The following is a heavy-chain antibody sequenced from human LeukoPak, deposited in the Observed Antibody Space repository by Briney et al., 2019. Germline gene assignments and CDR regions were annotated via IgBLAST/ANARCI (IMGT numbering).Heavy chain of an antibody. CDR3: ARDTPLRLENWFDP. CDR2: IRYDGSNE. Sequence: GGSLRLSCAASGFTFSSYGMHWVRQAPGKGLEWVSFIRYDGSNEYYADSVRGRFTISRYNSKKTLYLQMNSLRSEDTAVYYCARDTPLRLENWFDPWGQGTLVTVSS. D-gene: IGHD1-1*01. V-gene: IGHV3-30*02. J-gene: IGHJ5*02. CDR1: GFTFSSYG.